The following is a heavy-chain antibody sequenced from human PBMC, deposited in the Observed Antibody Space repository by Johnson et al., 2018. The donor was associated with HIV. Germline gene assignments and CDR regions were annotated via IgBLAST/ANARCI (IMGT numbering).Heavy chain of an antibody. CDR2: ISSSGSTI. CDR3: AREGVAVAGTPDAFDL. V-gene: IGHV3-11*04. D-gene: IGHD6-19*01. Sequence: QVQLVESGGGVVQPGRFLRLSCAASGFTFSDYYMSWIRQAPGKGLEWVSYISSSGSTIYYADSVKGRFTISRDNSKNTLFLQRNGLGAEDTAVYYCAREGVAVAGTPDAFDLWGQGTMVTVSS. CDR1: GFTFSDYY. J-gene: IGHJ3*01.